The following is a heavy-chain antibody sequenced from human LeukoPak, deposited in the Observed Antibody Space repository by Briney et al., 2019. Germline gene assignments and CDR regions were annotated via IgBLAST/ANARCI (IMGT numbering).Heavy chain of an antibody. CDR1: GGTFSSYT. Sequence: SVKVSCKASGGTFSSYTISWVRQAPGHGLEWMGRIIPILGIANYAQKFQGRVTITADKSTSTAYMELSSLRSEDTAVYYCARGGYYDSSGVFDYWGQGTLVTVSS. D-gene: IGHD3-22*01. V-gene: IGHV1-69*02. J-gene: IGHJ4*02. CDR2: IIPILGIA. CDR3: ARGGYYDSSGVFDY.